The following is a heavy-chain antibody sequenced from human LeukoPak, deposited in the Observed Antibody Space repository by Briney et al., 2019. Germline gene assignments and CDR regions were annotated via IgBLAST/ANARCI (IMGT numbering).Heavy chain of an antibody. D-gene: IGHD1-26*01. CDR2: INPKSGGT. Sequence: AXVKVSCKASGYTFTGYYMHWVGQAPGQGLEGMGWINPKSGGTNYAQKFQGRVTMNRDTYKSTAYMEVSRLRSDDTAVYYCARGLVGATSGWFDPWGQGTLVTVSS. CDR3: ARGLVGATSGWFDP. J-gene: IGHJ5*02. V-gene: IGHV1-2*02. CDR1: GYTFTGYY.